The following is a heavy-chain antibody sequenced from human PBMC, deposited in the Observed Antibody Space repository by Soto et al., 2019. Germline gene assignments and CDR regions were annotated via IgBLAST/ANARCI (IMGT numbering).Heavy chain of an antibody. Sequence: EVQLVESGGGLVKPGGSLRLSCAASGFTFSNAWMNWVRQAPGKGLEWVGRIKSKTDGGTTDYAAPVKGRFTISRDDSKNTLYLQMNSLKTEDTAVYYCTTDSRIMITFGGVIVIERDFDYWGQGTLVTVSS. J-gene: IGHJ4*02. D-gene: IGHD3-16*02. CDR3: TTDSRIMITFGGVIVIERDFDY. CDR1: GFTFSNAW. CDR2: IKSKTDGGTT. V-gene: IGHV3-15*07.